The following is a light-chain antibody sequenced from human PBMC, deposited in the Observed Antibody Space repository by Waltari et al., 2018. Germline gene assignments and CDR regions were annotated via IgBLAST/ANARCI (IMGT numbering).Light chain of an antibody. J-gene: IGKJ1*01. Sequence: DIVMTQTPLSLPVTPGEPASISCRSSQSLLDSEDGNTYLEWYLQKPGQSPQPLIYEVSNLASGVPDRFSGSGSDTDFTLKISRVEAEDVGVYYCMQGIEYPWTFGQGTKVEIK. V-gene: IGKV2-40*01. CDR1: QSLLDSEDGNTY. CDR2: EVS. CDR3: MQGIEYPWT.